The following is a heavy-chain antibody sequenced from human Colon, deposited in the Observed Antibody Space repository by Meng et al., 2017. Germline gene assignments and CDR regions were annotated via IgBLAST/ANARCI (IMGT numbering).Heavy chain of an antibody. J-gene: IGHJ4*02. CDR3: VYLVGSGNYYPQTTY. Sequence: GESLKISCAASGFAFNGCWMSWVRQAPGQGLEWVANIKEDGSVETYVDSVKGRFSISRDNARNSLFLQMNSLRVEDTAVYYCVYLVGSGNYYPQTTYWGQGTLVTVSS. D-gene: IGHD3-10*01. V-gene: IGHV3-7*01. CDR1: GFAFNGCW. CDR2: IKEDGSVE.